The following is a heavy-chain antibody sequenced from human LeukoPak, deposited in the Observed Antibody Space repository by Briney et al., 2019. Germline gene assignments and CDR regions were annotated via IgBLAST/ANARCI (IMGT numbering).Heavy chain of an antibody. CDR2: IGGGYT. D-gene: IGHD3-10*01. CDR3: VKRIDGSGSYYIDY. Sequence: GGSLRLSCVASGFTFSNYAMTWVRQAPGKGLEWVSAIGGGYTFYADSVKGRFTISRDNSKNTLYLQMNSLRDEDTAVYYCVKRIDGSGSYYIDYWGHGILVTVSS. J-gene: IGHJ4*01. CDR1: GFTFSNYA. V-gene: IGHV3-23*01.